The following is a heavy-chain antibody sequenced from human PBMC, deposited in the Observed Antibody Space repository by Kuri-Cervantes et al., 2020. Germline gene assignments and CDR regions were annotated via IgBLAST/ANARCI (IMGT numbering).Heavy chain of an antibody. D-gene: IGHD3-10*01. CDR2: MNPNSGNT. Sequence: ASVTVSCQASGYTFTSYDINWVRQATGQGLEWMGWMNPNSGNTGYAQKFQGRVTMTRNTSISTAYMELSSLGSEDTAVYYCARGGGTLVRGVIISPWYFDYWGQGTLVTVSS. V-gene: IGHV1-8*01. J-gene: IGHJ4*02. CDR3: ARGGGTLVRGVIISPWYFDY. CDR1: GYTFTSYD.